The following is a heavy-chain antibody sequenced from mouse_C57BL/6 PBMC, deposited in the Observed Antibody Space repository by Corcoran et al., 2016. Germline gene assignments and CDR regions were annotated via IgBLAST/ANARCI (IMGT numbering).Heavy chain of an antibody. D-gene: IGHD2-4*01. CDR2: INPNNGGT. CDR3: ARKDYDSGAY. Sequence: EVQLQQSGPELVKPGASVKISCKASGYTFTDYYMNWVKQSHGKSLEWIGDINPNNGGTSYNQKFKVKATLTVDKSSSTAYMELRSLTSEDSAVYYCARKDYDSGAYWGQGTLVTVSA. CDR1: GYTFTDYY. V-gene: IGHV1-26*01. J-gene: IGHJ3*01.